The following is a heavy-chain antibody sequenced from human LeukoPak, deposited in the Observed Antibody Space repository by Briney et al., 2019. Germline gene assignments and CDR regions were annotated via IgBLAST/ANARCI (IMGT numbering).Heavy chain of an antibody. J-gene: IGHJ3*02. CDR1: GFTFSSDG. V-gene: IGHV3-30*18. D-gene: IGHD2-15*01. Sequence: PGGSLRLSCAASGFTFSSDGMHWVRQAPGEGLEWVAVISYDGNNKYYADSVKGRFTISRDNSKNTLYLQMNSLRAEDTAVYYCAKDGGGAVVVAATRAFDIWGQGTMVTVSS. CDR3: AKDGGGAVVVAATRAFDI. CDR2: ISYDGNNK.